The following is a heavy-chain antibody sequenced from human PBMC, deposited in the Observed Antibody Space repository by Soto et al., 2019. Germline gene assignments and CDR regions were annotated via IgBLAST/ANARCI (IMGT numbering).Heavy chain of an antibody. V-gene: IGHV3-23*01. J-gene: IGHJ4*02. CDR3: AKVGQQLGPNYFDY. D-gene: IGHD6-13*01. CDR2: ISGSGGST. CDR1: GFTFSSYA. Sequence: LRLSCAASGFTFSSYAMSWVRQAPGEGLEWVSAISGSGGSTYYADSVKGRFTISRDNSKNTLYLQMNSLRAEDTAVYYCAKVGQQLGPNYFDYWGQGTLVTVSS.